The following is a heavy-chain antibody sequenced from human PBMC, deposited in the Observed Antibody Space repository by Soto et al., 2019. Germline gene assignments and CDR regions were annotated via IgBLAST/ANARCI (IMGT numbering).Heavy chain of an antibody. CDR1: GFTFSRYG. J-gene: IGHJ4*02. V-gene: IGHV3-30*03. D-gene: IGHD3-3*01. Sequence: QVQLVESGGGVVQPERSLRLSCAASGFTFSRYGMHWVRQTPGKGLEWVAVISDNGSDKYYGDSVKGRFTISRDNSKNTLDLQRNSLRAEDTAVYFCARDPFGQTYPVVYDYWGQGTLVTVSS. CDR3: ARDPFGQTYPVVYDY. CDR2: ISDNGSDK.